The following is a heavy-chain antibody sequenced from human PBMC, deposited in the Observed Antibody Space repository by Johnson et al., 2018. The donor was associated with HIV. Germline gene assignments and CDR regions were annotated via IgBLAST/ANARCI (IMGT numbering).Heavy chain of an antibody. CDR3: ARGYYGSGSRVFDI. Sequence: VQLVESGGGVVQPGRSLRLSCAASGFTFSSYWMTWVRQAPGRGLEWVANIKQDGSEKYSADSVRGRFTISRDNSKNSLYLEMNSLRAEDTAFYYCARGYYGSGSRVFDIWGQGTRVTVSS. CDR1: GFTFSSYW. J-gene: IGHJ3*02. D-gene: IGHD3-10*01. V-gene: IGHV3-7*03. CDR2: IKQDGSEK.